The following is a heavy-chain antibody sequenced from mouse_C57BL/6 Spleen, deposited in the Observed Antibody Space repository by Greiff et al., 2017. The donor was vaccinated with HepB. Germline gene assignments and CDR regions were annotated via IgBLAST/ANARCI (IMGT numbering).Heavy chain of an antibody. V-gene: IGHV1-80*01. CDR2: IYPGDGDT. CDR1: GYAFSSYW. D-gene: IGHD1-1*01. J-gene: IGHJ3*01. CDR3: ARPIYYYGSSYTY. Sequence: QVQLQQSGAELVKPGASVKISCKASGYAFSSYWMNWVKQRPGKGLEWIGQIYPGDGDTNYNGKFKGKATLTADKSSSTAYMQLSSLTSEDSAVYFCARPIYYYGSSYTYWGQGTLVTVSA.